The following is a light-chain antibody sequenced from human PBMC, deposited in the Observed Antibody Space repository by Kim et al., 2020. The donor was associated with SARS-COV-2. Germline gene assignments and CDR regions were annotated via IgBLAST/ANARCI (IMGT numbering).Light chain of an antibody. V-gene: IGKV3-20*01. J-gene: IGKJ1*01. CDR2: GAS. CDR3: QQYGSSPWT. CDR1: QSVSSSY. Sequence: EIVLTQSSGTLSLSPGERATLSCRASQSVSSSYLAWYQQKPGQAPRLLIYGASSRATGIPDRFSGSGSGTDFTLTISRLEPEDSAVYYCQQYGSSPWTFGQGTKVDIK.